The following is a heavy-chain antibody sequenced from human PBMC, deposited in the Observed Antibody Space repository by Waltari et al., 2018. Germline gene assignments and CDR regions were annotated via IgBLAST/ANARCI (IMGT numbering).Heavy chain of an antibody. J-gene: IGHJ5*02. CDR1: GYTFTSYD. CDR3: ARGRRYYGSGSYYNPFDP. D-gene: IGHD3-10*01. CDR2: MNPNSGNT. Sequence: QVQLVQSGAEVKKPGASVKVSCKASGYTFTSYDINWVRQATGQGLEWMGWMNPNSGNTGNAQKFQGRVTMTRNTSISTAYMELSSLRSEDTAVYYCARGRRYYGSGSYYNPFDPWGQGTLVTVSS. V-gene: IGHV1-8*01.